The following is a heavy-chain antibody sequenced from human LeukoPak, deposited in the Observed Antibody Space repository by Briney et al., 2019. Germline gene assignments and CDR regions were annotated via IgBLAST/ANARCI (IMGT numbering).Heavy chain of an antibody. J-gene: IGHJ6*02. CDR2: INQDGSEK. Sequence: GGSLRLSCVASGFTFSSYWMTWVRQAPGKGLEWVANINQDGSEKNYVDSVRGRFTISRDNAKNSLFLQMNSLRAEDTAVYYCVSAPGYNYYGLDVWGQGTTVTVSS. CDR3: VSAPGYNYYGLDV. V-gene: IGHV3-7*02. CDR1: GFTFSSYW.